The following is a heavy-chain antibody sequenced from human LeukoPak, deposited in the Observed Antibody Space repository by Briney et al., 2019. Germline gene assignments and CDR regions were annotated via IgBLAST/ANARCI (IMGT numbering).Heavy chain of an antibody. J-gene: IGHJ4*02. V-gene: IGHV4-34*01. CDR3: ARDEGGQLNYFDY. CDR1: GGSFSGYY. CDR2: INHSGST. Sequence: PSETLSLTCAVYGGSFSGYYWSWIRQSPGKGLEWIGEINHSGSTNYNPSLKSRVTISLDTSKNQFSLKLSSVTAADTAVYYCARDEGGQLNYFDYWGQGTLVTVSS. D-gene: IGHD2-2*01.